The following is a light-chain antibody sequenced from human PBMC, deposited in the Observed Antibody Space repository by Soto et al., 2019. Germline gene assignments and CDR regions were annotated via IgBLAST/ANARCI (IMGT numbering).Light chain of an antibody. V-gene: IGKV1-8*01. CDR1: QGISSY. CDR2: AAY. J-gene: IGKJ1*01. CDR3: QNYNGPPWT. Sequence: AIRMTQSPSSLSASTGDRVTITCRASQGISSYLAWYQQKPGKAHKLLIYAAYTLQSGVQSRFSGSGSGTDFTLTISCLQSEDFATYYCQNYNGPPWTFGQGTKVDIK.